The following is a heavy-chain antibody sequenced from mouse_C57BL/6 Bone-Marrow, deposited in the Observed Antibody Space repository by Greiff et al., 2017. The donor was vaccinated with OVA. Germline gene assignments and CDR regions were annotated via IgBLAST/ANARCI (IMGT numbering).Heavy chain of an antibody. CDR3: AKNGSTTVVGY. CDR2: ILPGSGST. D-gene: IGHD1-1*01. Sequence: LQESGAELMKPGASVKLSCKATGYTFTGYWIEWVKQRPGHGLEWIGEILPGSGSTNYNEKFKGKATFTADTSYNAAHMHLRRLTTEDSAIYYSAKNGSTTVVGYWGQGTSVTVSS. J-gene: IGHJ4*01. V-gene: IGHV1-9*01. CDR1: GYTFTGYW.